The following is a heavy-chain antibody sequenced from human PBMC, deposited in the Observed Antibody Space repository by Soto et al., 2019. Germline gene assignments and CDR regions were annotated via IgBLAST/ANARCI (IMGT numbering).Heavy chain of an antibody. D-gene: IGHD4-17*01. CDR3: ARDEDDGDVFDY. Sequence: SVKVSCKAIGYSFTSHYMHWVRQAPGQGLEWMGRIIPILGIANYAQKYQGRVTITADKSTSTAYMELSSLISEDTAVYYCARDEDDGDVFDYWGQGTLVTVSS. V-gene: IGHV1-69*04. CDR1: GYSFTSHY. J-gene: IGHJ4*02. CDR2: IIPILGIA.